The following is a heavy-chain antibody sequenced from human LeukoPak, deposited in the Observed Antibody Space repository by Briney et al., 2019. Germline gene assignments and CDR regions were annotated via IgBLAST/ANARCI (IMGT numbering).Heavy chain of an antibody. V-gene: IGHV3-33*06. D-gene: IGHD6-6*01. CDR1: GFTFSSYG. CDR3: AKGARPPTARSHFDY. Sequence: GGSLRLSCAASGFTFSSYGMHWVRQAPGKGLEWVAVIWYDGSNKYYADSVKGRFTISRDNSKNTLYLQMNSLRAEDTAVYYCAKGARPPTARSHFDYWGQGTLVTVSS. J-gene: IGHJ4*02. CDR2: IWYDGSNK.